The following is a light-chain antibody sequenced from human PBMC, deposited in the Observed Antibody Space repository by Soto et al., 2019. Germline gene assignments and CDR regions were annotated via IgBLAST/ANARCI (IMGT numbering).Light chain of an antibody. V-gene: IGKV3-15*01. CDR2: GAS. Sequence: EIVMTQSPATLSVSPGERATLSCRASQTVSSNLAWYQLKPGQTPRLLIFGASTRATGIPARFSGSGSGTEFTLTISSLQSEDFAVYYCQQYYNWPRTFGQGTKVDIK. J-gene: IGKJ1*01. CDR1: QTVSSN. CDR3: QQYYNWPRT.